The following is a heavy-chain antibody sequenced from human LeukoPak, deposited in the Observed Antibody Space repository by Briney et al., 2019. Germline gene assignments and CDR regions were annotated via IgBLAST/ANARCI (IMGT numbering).Heavy chain of an antibody. V-gene: IGHV3-33*01. J-gene: IGHJ4*02. Sequence: SGRSLRLSCAASGFTFSSYGMHWVRQAPGKGLEWVAVIWYDGSNKYYADSVKGRFTISRDNSKNTLYLQMNSLRAEDTAVYYCARVGGTSSWYCFDYWGQGTLVTVSS. D-gene: IGHD6-13*01. CDR3: ARVGGTSSWYCFDY. CDR1: GFTFSSYG. CDR2: IWYDGSNK.